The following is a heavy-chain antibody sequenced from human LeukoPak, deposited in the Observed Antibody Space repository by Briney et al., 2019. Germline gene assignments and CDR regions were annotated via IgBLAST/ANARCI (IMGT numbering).Heavy chain of an antibody. J-gene: IGHJ4*02. CDR2: IYHSGST. V-gene: IGHV4-38-2*02. CDR3: ERERSSSSDH. Sequence: PSETLSLTCAVSGYSISSGYYWGWIRQPPGKGLEWIGSIYHSGSTYYNPSLKSRVTISVDTSKNQFSLKLSSVTATDVAIYYCERERSSSSDHWGQGTLVTVSS. D-gene: IGHD6-6*01. CDR1: GYSISSGYY.